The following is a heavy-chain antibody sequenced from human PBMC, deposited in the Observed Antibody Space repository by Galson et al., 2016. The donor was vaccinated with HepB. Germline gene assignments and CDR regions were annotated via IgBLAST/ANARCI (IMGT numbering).Heavy chain of an antibody. D-gene: IGHD3-10*01. CDR1: GGTFSSYA. J-gene: IGHJ6*02. CDR3: AIPLSRGWRNYYYGMDV. V-gene: IGHV1-69*04. Sequence: SVKVSCKASGGTFSSYAFSWVRQAPGQGLEWMGRIIPILDISNYAQKFQGRVTITADKSANTAYMELSSLRSEDTAVYYCAIPLSRGWRNYYYGMDVWGQGTTVTVSS. CDR2: IIPILDIS.